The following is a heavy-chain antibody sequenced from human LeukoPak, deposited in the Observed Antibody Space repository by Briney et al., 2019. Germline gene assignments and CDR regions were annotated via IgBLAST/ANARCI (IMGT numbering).Heavy chain of an antibody. CDR3: APRIGFEGY. CDR2: ISGSGGST. J-gene: IGHJ4*02. V-gene: IGHV3-23*01. CDR1: GFTFSSYA. Sequence: SGGSLRLSCAASGFTFSSYAMSWVRQAPGKGLEWVSAISGSGGSTYYADSVKGRFTISRDSSKNTLCLQMNSLRAEDTAVYYCAPRIGFEGYWGQGTLVTVSS. D-gene: IGHD2/OR15-2a*01.